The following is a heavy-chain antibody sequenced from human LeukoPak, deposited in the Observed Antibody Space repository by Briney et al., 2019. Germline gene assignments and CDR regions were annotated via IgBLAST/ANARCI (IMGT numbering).Heavy chain of an antibody. CDR2: SGTVGDT. Sequence: GGSLRLSCAASGFSFSSSAMNWVRQAPGKGLEWVSASGTVGDTYYADSVKGRFTISRDISKNTLYLQMASLRAEDTAVYYCAKKTPGTHPFDYWGQGTLVTVSP. D-gene: IGHD6-13*01. J-gene: IGHJ4*02. CDR3: AKKTPGTHPFDY. V-gene: IGHV3-23*01. CDR1: GFSFSSSA.